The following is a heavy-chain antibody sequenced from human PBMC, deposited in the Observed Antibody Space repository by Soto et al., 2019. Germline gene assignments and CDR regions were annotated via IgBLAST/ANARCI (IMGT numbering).Heavy chain of an antibody. V-gene: IGHV1-8*01. J-gene: IGHJ4*02. Sequence: QVQLVQYGAAVKKPGASVKVSCKTSGYTFTNYNINWVRQATGQGLEWMGWMNPNSGNTGYAQKIQGRVTLTRITSITTAYMELSSVRSGDTAVYYCARAEPYITSSPFDYWGQGTLVTVSS. D-gene: IGHD6-6*01. CDR1: GYTFTNYN. CDR2: MNPNSGNT. CDR3: ARAEPYITSSPFDY.